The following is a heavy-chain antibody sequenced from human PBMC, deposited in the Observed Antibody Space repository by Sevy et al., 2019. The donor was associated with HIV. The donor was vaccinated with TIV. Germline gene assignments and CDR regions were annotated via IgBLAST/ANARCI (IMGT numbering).Heavy chain of an antibody. D-gene: IGHD5-18*01. J-gene: IGHJ6*02. V-gene: IGHV3-23*01. Sequence: GGSLRLSCAASGFTFSSYVMSWVRQAPGKGLEWVSTISGSGGSTYYADSVKGRFTISRDNSKNTVYLQMNTLRAEDTAVYYCAKDAAMGYVWGQGTTVTVSS. CDR2: ISGSGGST. CDR1: GFTFSSYV. CDR3: AKDAAMGYV.